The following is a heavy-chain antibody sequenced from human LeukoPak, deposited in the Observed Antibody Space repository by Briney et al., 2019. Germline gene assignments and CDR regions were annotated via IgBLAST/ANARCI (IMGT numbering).Heavy chain of an antibody. J-gene: IGHJ4*02. D-gene: IGHD3-9*01. CDR1: GGSISSSSYY. Sequence: SETLSLTCTVSGGSISSSSYYWGWIRQPPGKGLEWIGSIYYSGSTYYNPSLKSRVTISVDTSKNQFSLKLSSVTAADTAIYYCARTYYDILTGYYHFDNWGQGTLVTVSS. CDR2: IYYSGST. CDR3: ARTYYDILTGYYHFDN. V-gene: IGHV4-39*07.